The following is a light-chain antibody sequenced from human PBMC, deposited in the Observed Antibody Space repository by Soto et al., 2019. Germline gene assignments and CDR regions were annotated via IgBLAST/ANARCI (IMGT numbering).Light chain of an antibody. CDR1: QSVSSN. V-gene: IGKV3-15*01. CDR2: GAS. Sequence: EIVMTQSPATLSVSPGERATLSCRASQSVSSNLAWYQQKPGQAPRLLIYGASTRATGIPARFSGSGSGTEFTLTISSLKSEDFAVYYCQQYNNWPPEGTFGQGTLLEIK. CDR3: QQYNNWPPEGT. J-gene: IGKJ5*01.